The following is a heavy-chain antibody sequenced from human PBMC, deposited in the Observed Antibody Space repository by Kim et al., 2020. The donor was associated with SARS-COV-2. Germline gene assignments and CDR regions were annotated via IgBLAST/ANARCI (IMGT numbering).Heavy chain of an antibody. V-gene: IGHV3-23*01. CDR1: GFTFSAYD. CDR3: AKHFGSSGSEFQH. J-gene: IGHJ1*01. CDR2: ISGSDGST. D-gene: IGHD3-22*01. Sequence: GGSLRLSCVVSGFTFSAYDMSWVRQAPGKGLEWVSGISGSDGSTYYADSVKGRFIISRDNSKNTLHLQMNSLRAEDTAVYYCAKHFGSSGSEFQHWGQGTLVTVSS.